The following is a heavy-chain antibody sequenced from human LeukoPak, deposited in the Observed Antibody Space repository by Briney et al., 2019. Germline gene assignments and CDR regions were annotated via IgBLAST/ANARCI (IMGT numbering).Heavy chain of an antibody. CDR1: VYTFTSYG. CDR3: ARAPRGLPSFNWFDP. CDR2: ISPYNGNT. J-gene: IGHJ5*02. D-gene: IGHD3-10*01. Sequence: ASVNVSCKASVYTFTSYGINWVRQAPGQGLEWVGWISPYNGNTNSAQKLQGRVTMTTDTSTTTGYMELRSLRSDDTAVYYCARAPRGLPSFNWFDPWGQGTLVTVSS. V-gene: IGHV1-18*01.